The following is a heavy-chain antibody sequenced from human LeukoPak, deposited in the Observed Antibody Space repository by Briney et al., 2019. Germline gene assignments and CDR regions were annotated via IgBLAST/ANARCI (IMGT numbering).Heavy chain of an antibody. D-gene: IGHD6-19*01. CDR3: AKDLASGYSSFSDC. Sequence: GGSLRLSCAASGFTFRSYAMNWVRQAPGKGLEWVSGISGSGGTTYYADSVKGRFTISRDNSKNTLYLQMNSLRAEDTAVYYCAKDLASGYSSFSDCWGQGTLVTVSS. V-gene: IGHV3-23*01. J-gene: IGHJ4*02. CDR1: GFTFRSYA. CDR2: ISGSGGTT.